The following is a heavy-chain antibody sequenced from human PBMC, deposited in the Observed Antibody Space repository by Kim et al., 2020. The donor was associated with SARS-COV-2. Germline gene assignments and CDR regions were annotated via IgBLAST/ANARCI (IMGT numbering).Heavy chain of an antibody. D-gene: IGHD3-22*01. V-gene: IGHV4-39*01. Sequence: SRVTISVDTSKNQFSLKLSSVTAADTAVYYCARRSPWLGGYYYVEDAFDIWGQGTMVTVSS. CDR3: ARRSPWLGGYYYVEDAFDI. J-gene: IGHJ3*02.